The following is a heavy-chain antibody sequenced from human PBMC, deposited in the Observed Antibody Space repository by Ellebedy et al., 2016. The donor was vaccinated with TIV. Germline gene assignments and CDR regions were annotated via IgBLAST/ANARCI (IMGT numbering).Heavy chain of an antibody. CDR3: ARDDEYRFDY. V-gene: IGHV3-33*01. CDR2: IWYDRSNE. Sequence: GESLKISCAASGFTFSNYGMYWVRQAPGKGLEWVAIIWYDRSNEYYADSVKGRFTISRDNSKNTLYLQMNSLRAEDSAVYYCARDDEYRFDYWGQGALVTVSS. CDR1: GFTFSNYG. J-gene: IGHJ4*02. D-gene: IGHD2/OR15-2a*01.